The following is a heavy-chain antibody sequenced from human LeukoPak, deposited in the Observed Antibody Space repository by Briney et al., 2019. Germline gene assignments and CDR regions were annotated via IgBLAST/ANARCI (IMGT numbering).Heavy chain of an antibody. J-gene: IGHJ4*02. Sequence: GGSLRLSCAASGFTFSSYAVSWVRQAPEKGLVWVSAISGDGSVIYYADSVKGRFTTSRDNSKNTLYLQMNSLRVGDTAVYYCAKSIEDTTYYDYWGQGTLVTVSS. CDR2: ISGDGSVI. V-gene: IGHV3-23*01. D-gene: IGHD2-15*01. CDR1: GFTFSSYA. CDR3: AKSIEDTTYYDY.